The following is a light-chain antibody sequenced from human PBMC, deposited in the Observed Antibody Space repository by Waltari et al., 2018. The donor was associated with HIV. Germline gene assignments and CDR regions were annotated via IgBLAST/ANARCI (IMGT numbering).Light chain of an antibody. CDR1: SSNIGAGYD. J-gene: IGLJ2*01. CDR2: GNS. Sequence: QSVLTQPPSVSGAPGQRVTISCTGSSSNIGAGYDVPWYQQLPGTAPKLLIYGNSTRPSVVPDRFSGSKSGTSASLSSTGRQAEDEADYYCQSYDSSLSGAVFGGGTKLTVL. V-gene: IGLV1-40*01. CDR3: QSYDSSLSGAV.